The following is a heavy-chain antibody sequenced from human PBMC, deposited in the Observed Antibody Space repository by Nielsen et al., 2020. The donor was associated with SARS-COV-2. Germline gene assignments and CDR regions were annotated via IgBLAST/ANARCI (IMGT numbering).Heavy chain of an antibody. Sequence: GGSLRLSCAASGFTFISYWMSWVRQAPGKWLEWVANIKQDGSEKYYVDSVKGRFTISRDNAKNSLYLQMNSLRAEDTAVYYCARDRGLWFGELFVYWGQGTLVTVSS. CDR1: GFTFISYW. V-gene: IGHV3-7*01. D-gene: IGHD3-10*01. CDR2: IKQDGSEK. J-gene: IGHJ4*02. CDR3: ARDRGLWFGELFVY.